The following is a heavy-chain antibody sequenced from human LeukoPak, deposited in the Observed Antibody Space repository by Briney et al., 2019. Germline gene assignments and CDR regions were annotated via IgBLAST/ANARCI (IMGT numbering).Heavy chain of an antibody. V-gene: IGHV3-21*06. CDR2: IVPTGAHG. D-gene: IGHD1-14*01. J-gene: IGHJ4*02. CDR3: ATETKGRHYDY. Sequence: GGSMRLSCTASGPTFSTSCFNWVRQAPGEWLEWDESIVPTGAHGYHADSIKGPFTICTDNANNFPYLQTNRLRTERTCVYYRATETKGRHYDYWGQGTLLTVSS. CDR1: GPTFSTSC.